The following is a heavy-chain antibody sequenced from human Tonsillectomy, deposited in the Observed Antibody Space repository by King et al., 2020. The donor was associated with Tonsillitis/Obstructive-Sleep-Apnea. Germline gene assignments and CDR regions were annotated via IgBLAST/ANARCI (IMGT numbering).Heavy chain of an antibody. D-gene: IGHD3-16*01. V-gene: IGHV3-64*07. CDR2: ISSNGGST. Sequence: VQLVESGGGLVQPGGSLRLSCAASGFTFSKYAMHWVRQAPGKGLEYVSAISSNGGSTYYTESVKGRFTISRDNSKNTLYLQMGSLRAEDMAVYYCARVQSSTYYVGLTDPEEFYFDYWGQGTLVTVSS. J-gene: IGHJ4*02. CDR3: ARVQSSTYYVGLTDPEEFYFDY. CDR1: GFTFSKYA.